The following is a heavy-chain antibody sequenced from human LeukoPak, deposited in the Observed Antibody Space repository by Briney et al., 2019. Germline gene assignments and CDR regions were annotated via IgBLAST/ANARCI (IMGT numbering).Heavy chain of an antibody. CDR2: IHPDGSLT. J-gene: IGHJ4*02. Sequence: GGSLRLSCAASEFTLSSDWMHWVRQVPGKGLVWVSRIHPDGSLTDYADSVKGRFTISRDNAKNTLYLHMASLRVEDTAIYYCTTNSWYYVHRTGLQPYWGQGTLVTVSS. CDR1: EFTLSSDW. D-gene: IGHD3-16*01. V-gene: IGHV3-74*01. CDR3: TTNSWYYVHRTGLQPY.